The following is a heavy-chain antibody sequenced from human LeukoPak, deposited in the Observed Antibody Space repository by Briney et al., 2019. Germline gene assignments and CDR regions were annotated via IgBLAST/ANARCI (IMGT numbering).Heavy chain of an antibody. CDR2: IYHSGST. Sequence: KASETLSLTCGVSGYSISSDYYWGWIRQPPGKGLEWIGSIYHSGSTYKNPSPKSRVTISLDTSKNQFSLKLSSVTAADTAVYYCARQLSEWLLYGDWFDPWGQGTLVTVSS. D-gene: IGHD3-3*01. CDR3: ARQLSEWLLYGDWFDP. V-gene: IGHV4-38-2*01. CDR1: GYSISSDYY. J-gene: IGHJ5*02.